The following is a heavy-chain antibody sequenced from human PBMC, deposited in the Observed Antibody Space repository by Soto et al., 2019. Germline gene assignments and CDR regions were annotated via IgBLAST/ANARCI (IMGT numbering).Heavy chain of an antibody. CDR3: VRGKSLLTSYPDF. V-gene: IGHV4-39*02. D-gene: IGHD2-21*02. CDR2: IFFSGGT. J-gene: IGHJ4*02. Sequence: QVRLQESGPRLVRPSETLSLSCSVAGDSVRSRTHYWGWVRQAPGKGLEWIGNIFFSGGTYDNPSLMGRVTISVDASNNQFSLGLNSVTAADTAVYYCVRGKSLLTSYPDFWGQGTLVSVTS. CDR1: GDSVRSRTHY.